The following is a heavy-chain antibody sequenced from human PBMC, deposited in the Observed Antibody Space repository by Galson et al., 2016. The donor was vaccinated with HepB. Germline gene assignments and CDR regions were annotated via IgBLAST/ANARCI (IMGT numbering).Heavy chain of an antibody. CDR3: AHSASSYPFPLPYYFHP. CDR2: IFWDDTK. D-gene: IGHD3-10*01. CDR1: GFSLSTSGVG. V-gene: IGHV2-5*02. Sequence: PALVKPTQTLTLTCTFSGFSLSTSGVGVGWIRQPPGKALDWVAFIFWDDTKRYSPSLKSRLTISKDTSKNQVVLTMTSMDPADTATYFCAHSASSYPFPLPYYFHPWGQGTLVTVSS. J-gene: IGHJ1*01.